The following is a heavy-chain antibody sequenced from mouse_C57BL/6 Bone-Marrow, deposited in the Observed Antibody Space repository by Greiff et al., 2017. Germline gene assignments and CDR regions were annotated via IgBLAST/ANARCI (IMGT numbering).Heavy chain of an antibody. D-gene: IGHD2-10*02. CDR3: ARGGYAVYAMDY. J-gene: IGHJ4*01. Sequence: VQLQQSGAELARPGASVKMSCKASGYTFTSYTMHWVKQRPGQGLEWIGYINPSSGYTKYNQKFKDKATLTADKSTSTAYIQLSSLTSEDSAVYYCARGGYAVYAMDYWGQGTSVTVSS. V-gene: IGHV1-4*01. CDR1: GYTFTSYT. CDR2: INPSSGYT.